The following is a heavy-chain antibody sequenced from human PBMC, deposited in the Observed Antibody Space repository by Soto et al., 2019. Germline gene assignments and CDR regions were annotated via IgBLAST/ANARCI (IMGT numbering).Heavy chain of an antibody. CDR1: GGNFNNYA. CDR3: AREPRDRAAFSL. V-gene: IGHV1-69*06. D-gene: IGHD2-21*01. CDR2: IIPIIDTT. Sequence: QVQLVQSGAEVKKPGSSVKVSCKASGGNFNNYAISWVRQAPAQGLQWMGGIIPIIDTTHYAQKLQGRVTISADRGRTTVYMELTGLTSDDSATYFCAREPRDRAAFSLWGQGTVVILSS. J-gene: IGHJ3*01.